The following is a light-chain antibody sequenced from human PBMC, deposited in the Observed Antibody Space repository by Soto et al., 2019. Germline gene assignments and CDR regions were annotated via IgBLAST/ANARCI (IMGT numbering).Light chain of an antibody. Sequence: QSVLTQPPSASGTPGQRVTISCSGSSSNIGSETVSWYQQLPGTAPKVLIYSNNQRPSGVLDRLSGSKSGTSASLAIGGLQSEDEADYYCAAWDNSLNGVVFGGGTKLTVL. CDR3: AAWDNSLNGVV. V-gene: IGLV1-44*01. CDR1: SSNIGSET. J-gene: IGLJ2*01. CDR2: SNN.